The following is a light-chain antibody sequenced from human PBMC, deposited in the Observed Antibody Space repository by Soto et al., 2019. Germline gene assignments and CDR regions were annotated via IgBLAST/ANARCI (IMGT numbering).Light chain of an antibody. V-gene: IGLV2-8*01. CDR3: SSYAGSNGVI. CDR1: AGDVGGYNY. Sequence: QSALTQPPSAGGSPGQSGTLSCTGTAGDVGGYNYGSWYRQHPGKAPKLMTYAVSKRPSGVPDRFSGSKSGNTASLTVSGLQAEDEADYYCSSYAGSNGVIFGGGTKLTVL. CDR2: AVS. J-gene: IGLJ2*01.